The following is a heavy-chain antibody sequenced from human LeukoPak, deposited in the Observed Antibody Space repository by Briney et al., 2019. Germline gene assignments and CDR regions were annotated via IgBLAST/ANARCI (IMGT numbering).Heavy chain of an antibody. CDR2: IRYDGSNK. D-gene: IGHD5-18*01. CDR1: GFTFSSYG. V-gene: IGHV3-30*02. J-gene: IGHJ4*02. Sequence: GGSLRLSCAASGFTFSSYGMHWVRRAPGKGLEWVAFIRYDGSNKYYADSVKGRFTISRDNSKNTLYLPMNSLRAEDTAVYYCAKAPGGYSYGYGGIDYWGQGTLVTVSS. CDR3: AKAPGGYSYGYGGIDY.